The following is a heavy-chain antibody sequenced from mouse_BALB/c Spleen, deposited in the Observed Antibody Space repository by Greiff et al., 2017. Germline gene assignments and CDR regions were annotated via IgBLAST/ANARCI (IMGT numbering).Heavy chain of an antibody. CDR1: GYSITSGYY. Sequence: EVQLDESGPGLVKPSQSLSLTCSVTGYSITSGYYWNWIRQFPGNKLEWMGYISYDGSNNYNPSLKNRISITRDTSKNQFFLKLNSVTTEDTATYYCARGEGIDYWGQGTTLTVSS. V-gene: IGHV3-6*02. CDR3: ARGEGIDY. CDR2: ISYDGSN. J-gene: IGHJ2*01.